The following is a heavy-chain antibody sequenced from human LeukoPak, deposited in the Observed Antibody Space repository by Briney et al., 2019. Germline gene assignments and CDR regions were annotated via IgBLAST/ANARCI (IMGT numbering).Heavy chain of an antibody. J-gene: IGHJ4*02. CDR1: GFTFSSYA. D-gene: IGHD6-19*01. CDR3: AKGNSSGWYFDY. Sequence: PGGSLRLSCAASGFTFSSYAMHWVRQAPGKGLEWVAVISYDGSNKYYADSVKGRFTISRDNSKNTLYLQKNSLRAEDTAVYYCAKGNSSGWYFDYWGQGTLVTVSS. V-gene: IGHV3-30*04. CDR2: ISYDGSNK.